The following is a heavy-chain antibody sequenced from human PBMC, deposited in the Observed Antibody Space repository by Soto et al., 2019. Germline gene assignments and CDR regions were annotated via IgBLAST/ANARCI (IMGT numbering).Heavy chain of an antibody. D-gene: IGHD3-22*01. CDR2: IGGSGGGA. Sequence: GGSLRLPCAASGFTLSIYAMSWVRQAPGKGLEWVSTIGGSGGGASYADIVRGRFTISRDNSQNTLYLQMNSLRAEDTAVYYCAKDAPGSGWLSDYWGQGTLVTVSS. J-gene: IGHJ4*02. CDR3: AKDAPGSGWLSDY. CDR1: GFTLSIYA. V-gene: IGHV3-23*01.